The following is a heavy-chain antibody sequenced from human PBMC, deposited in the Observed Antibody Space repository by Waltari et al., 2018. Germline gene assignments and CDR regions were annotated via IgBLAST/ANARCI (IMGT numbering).Heavy chain of an antibody. CDR2: INSDGTNI. D-gene: IGHD1-26*01. Sequence: EVQLVESGGGLVQPGGSLRLSCAASGLTFSNSWMHWVHQIPGKGLMWVSRINSDGTNIVYADSVRGRFTISKDNAKNTLYLQMNSLSAEDTAVYYCARDVDWGVGALGYWGQGTPVTVS. CDR3: ARDVDWGVGALGY. V-gene: IGHV3-74*01. J-gene: IGHJ4*02. CDR1: GLTFSNSW.